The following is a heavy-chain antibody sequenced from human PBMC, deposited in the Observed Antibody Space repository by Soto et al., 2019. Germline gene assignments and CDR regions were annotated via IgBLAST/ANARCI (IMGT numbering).Heavy chain of an antibody. J-gene: IGHJ4*02. CDR3: ASVDFWSGKGLLDS. V-gene: IGHV4-39*01. Sequence: SQTQSLTCSVSGDSIRSSSYYWDWIRQSPRKGLEWVGSVYYSGTTYYTPSIKSRVTISIDTSKNQFSLKLSSVTAADTDVYYCASVDFWSGKGLLDSWDQGTLVTVSS. CDR2: VYYSGTT. D-gene: IGHD3-3*01. CDR1: GDSIRSSSYY.